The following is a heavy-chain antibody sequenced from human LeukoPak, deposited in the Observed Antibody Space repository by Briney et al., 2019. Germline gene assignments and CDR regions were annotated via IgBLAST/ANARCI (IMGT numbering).Heavy chain of an antibody. CDR2: ISSSGTTI. J-gene: IGHJ4*02. CDR3: AKDGGTHFDH. V-gene: IGHV3-11*04. Sequence: GRSLRLSCAASGFTFSDYNMRWVRQAPGKGLEWVSYISSSGTTISYAQSVKGRFTITRDNAQNSLTLHMNTLRADDTAVYYCAKDGGTHFDHWGQGTLVTVSS. CDR1: GFTFSDYN. D-gene: IGHD1-26*01.